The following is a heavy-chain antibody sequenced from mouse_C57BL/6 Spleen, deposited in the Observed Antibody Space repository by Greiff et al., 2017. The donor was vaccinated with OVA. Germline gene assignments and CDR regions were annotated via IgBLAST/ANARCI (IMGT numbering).Heavy chain of an antibody. J-gene: IGHJ2*01. CDR3: AGMDGNYVFDY. D-gene: IGHD2-1*01. CDR1: GYTFTSYG. CDR2: IYPRSGNT. V-gene: IGHV1-81*01. Sequence: VQLQESGAELARPGASVKLSCKASGYTFTSYGISWVKQRTGQGLEWIGEIYPRSGNTYYNEKFKGKATLTADKSSSTAYMELRSLTSEDSAVYFCAGMDGNYVFDYWGQGTTLTVSS.